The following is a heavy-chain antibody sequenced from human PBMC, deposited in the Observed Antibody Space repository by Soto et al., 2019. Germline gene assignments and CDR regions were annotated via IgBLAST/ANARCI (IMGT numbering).Heavy chain of an antibody. CDR2: ISWNSGSI. J-gene: IGHJ5*02. D-gene: IGHD6-13*01. CDR1: GFTFSSYG. V-gene: IGHV3-9*01. CDR3: AKDAAAAPDNWFDP. Sequence: LRLSCAASGFTFSSYGMHWVRQAPGKGLEWVSGISWNSGSIGYADSVKGRFTISRDNAKNSLYLQMNSLRAEDTALYYCAKDAAAAPDNWFDPWGQGTLVTVSS.